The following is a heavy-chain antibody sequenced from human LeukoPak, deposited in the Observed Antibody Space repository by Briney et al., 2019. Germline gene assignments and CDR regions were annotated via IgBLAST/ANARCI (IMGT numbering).Heavy chain of an antibody. CDR3: ARRASDALDI. Sequence: GESLKISCKGSEYKFTSYWIAWVRQMPGKGLELMGIIYPRDSDTRYSPSFQGQVTISVDKSINTAFLQWSSLRASDTAMYYCARRASDALDIWGQGTMVTVSS. J-gene: IGHJ3*02. CDR2: IYPRDSDT. V-gene: IGHV5-51*01. CDR1: EYKFTSYW.